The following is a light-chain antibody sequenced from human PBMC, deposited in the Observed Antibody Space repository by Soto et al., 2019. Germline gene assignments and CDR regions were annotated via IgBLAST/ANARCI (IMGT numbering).Light chain of an antibody. J-gene: IGKJ4*01. Sequence: EIVLTQSPGTLSLSPGERATLSCRASQSISSSYLAWHQQKPGQAPRLLMSGASTRATGIPDRFSGSGSGTDFTLTISRLEPEDFAVYYCQQYSSSALTFGGGTKVEI. CDR2: GAS. CDR3: QQYSSSALT. V-gene: IGKV3-20*01. CDR1: QSISSSY.